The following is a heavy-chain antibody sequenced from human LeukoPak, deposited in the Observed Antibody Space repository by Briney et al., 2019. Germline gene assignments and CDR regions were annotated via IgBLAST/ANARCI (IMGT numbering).Heavy chain of an antibody. V-gene: IGHV3-66*01. CDR3: AREGTILIDY. CDR2: IYSGGST. D-gene: IGHD1-1*01. CDR1: EFSVGSNY. Sequence: GGSLRLSCAASEFSVGSNYMTWVRQAPGKGLEWVSLIYSGGSTYYADSVKGRFTISRDNSKNTLYLQMNSLRAEDTAVYYCAREGTILIDYWGQGTLVTVSS. J-gene: IGHJ4*02.